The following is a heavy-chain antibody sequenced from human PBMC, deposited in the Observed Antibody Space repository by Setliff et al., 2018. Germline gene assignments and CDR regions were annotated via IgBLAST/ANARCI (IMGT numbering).Heavy chain of an antibody. CDR2: MNPNSGNT. D-gene: IGHD6-13*01. J-gene: IGHJ5*02. CDR1: GYTFTSYD. Sequence: GASVKVSCKASGYTFTSYDINWVRQATGQGLEWMGWMNPNSGNTGYAQKLQGRVTMTTDTSTSTAYMELRSLRSGDTAVYYCARDPYSSSWYNWFDPWGQGTLVTVSS. V-gene: IGHV1-8*02. CDR3: ARDPYSSSWYNWFDP.